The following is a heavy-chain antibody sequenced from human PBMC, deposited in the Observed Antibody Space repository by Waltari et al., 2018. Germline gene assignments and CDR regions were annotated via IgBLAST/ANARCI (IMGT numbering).Heavy chain of an antibody. CDR3: ARARKSFWFDS. Sequence: QVLLVQSGAEVMKPGASVKVSCKASGYTFTNYDIYWVRQAAGQGLEWMGWMNPKSGYTHYAQKFQGRVTFTRDTATSRAFIEMSNLRSDDTAVYYCARARKSFWFDSWGQGTLVAVSS. J-gene: IGHJ5*01. CDR1: GYTFTNYD. CDR2: MNPKSGYT. V-gene: IGHV1-8*01.